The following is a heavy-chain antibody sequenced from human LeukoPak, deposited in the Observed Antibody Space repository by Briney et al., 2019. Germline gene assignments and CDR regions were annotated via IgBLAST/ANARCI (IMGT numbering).Heavy chain of an antibody. J-gene: IGHJ4*02. CDR1: GNTFTDYA. CDR3: ARGISPPFLDY. V-gene: IGHV1-3*01. CDR2: INAGSGNT. D-gene: IGHD2/OR15-2a*01. Sequence: ASVKVSCKASGNTFTDYAMHWVRQAPGQRLEWMGWINAGSGNTKYSQKFQGRVTITRDTSANTAYMELSSLRSEDTAVYYCARGISPPFLDYWGQGTLVTVSS.